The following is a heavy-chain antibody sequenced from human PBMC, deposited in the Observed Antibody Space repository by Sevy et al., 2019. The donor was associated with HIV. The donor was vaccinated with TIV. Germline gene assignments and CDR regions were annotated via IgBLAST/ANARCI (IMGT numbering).Heavy chain of an antibody. J-gene: IGHJ4*02. Sequence: GESLKISCKGSGYSFTSYWIGWVRQMPGKGLEWMGIIYPSDSDTLYTPSFQGQVTISADKSISTAYLQWSSLKASDTATYYCARPRGSSPTIIDYWGQGTLVTVSS. V-gene: IGHV5-51*01. D-gene: IGHD3-16*01. CDR1: GYSFTSYW. CDR2: IYPSDSDT. CDR3: ARPRGSSPTIIDY.